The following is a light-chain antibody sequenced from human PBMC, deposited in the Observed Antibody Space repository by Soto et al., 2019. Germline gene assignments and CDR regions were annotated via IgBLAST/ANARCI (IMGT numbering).Light chain of an antibody. Sequence: QSALTQPASVSGSPGPSITLSRTGTNSDIGIYNLVSWYQQHPGKVPKVIIYEVAKRPSGVSDRFSGSKSGNTASLTISGLQAEDEADYYCCSYAGTTTFVVFGGGTKVTVL. CDR1: NSDIGIYNL. V-gene: IGLV2-23*02. CDR2: EVA. J-gene: IGLJ2*01. CDR3: CSYAGTTTFVV.